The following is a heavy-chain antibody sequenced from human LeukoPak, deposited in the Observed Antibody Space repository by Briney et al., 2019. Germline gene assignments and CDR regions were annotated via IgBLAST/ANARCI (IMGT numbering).Heavy chain of an antibody. CDR3: ARRDADEYFDF. CDR1: GGSISSGGHY. V-gene: IGHV4-31*03. CDR2: FHYRGST. J-gene: IGHJ4*02. Sequence: SETLSLTCTVSGGSISSGGHYWSWIRQPPGKGLEWIGYFHYRGSTYHNPSLKSRLIISVDTSKNQFSLNLSSVTAADTAVYYCARRDADEYFDFWGQGTLVTVSS.